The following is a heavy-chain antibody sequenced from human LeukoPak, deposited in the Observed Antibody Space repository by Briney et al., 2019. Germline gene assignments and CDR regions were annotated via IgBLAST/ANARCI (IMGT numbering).Heavy chain of an antibody. D-gene: IGHD4-17*01. J-gene: IGHJ4*02. V-gene: IGHV3-21*04. CDR1: GLTFSIYI. CDR3: AREGPYGDYDY. Sequence: GGSLRLSCAPSGLTFSIYIMNWLRQAPGKGLEWVSSISSSSSYIYYADSVKGRFTISRDNAKNSLFLHMNILRAEDTALYYGAREGPYGDYDYWGQGTLVTVSS. CDR2: ISSSSSYI.